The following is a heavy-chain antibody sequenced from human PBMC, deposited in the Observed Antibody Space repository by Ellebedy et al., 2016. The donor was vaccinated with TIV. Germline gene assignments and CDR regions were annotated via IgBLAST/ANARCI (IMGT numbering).Heavy chain of an antibody. CDR2: ISAYNGNT. CDR1: GYTFTSYG. J-gene: IGHJ5*02. Sequence: ASVKVSXXASGYTFTSYGISWVRQAPGQGLEWMGWISAYNGNTNYAQKLQGRVTMTTDTSTSTAYMELRSLRSDDTAVYYCAIPPRTTVVTGWFDPWGQGTLVTVSS. CDR3: AIPPRTTVVTGWFDP. V-gene: IGHV1-18*01. D-gene: IGHD4-23*01.